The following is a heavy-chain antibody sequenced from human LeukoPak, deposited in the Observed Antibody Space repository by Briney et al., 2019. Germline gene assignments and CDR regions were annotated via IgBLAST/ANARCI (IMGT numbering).Heavy chain of an antibody. CDR3: ATKTPGNYPYDY. Sequence: GGSLRLSCADSGLTFSTSPMNWVRLAPGNRLERVSTSGTSGDTYYADSVKGRFTISRDNSKSTLSLQMANLRVEDTAVYYCATKTPGNYPYDYWGQGTWSPSPQ. J-gene: IGHJ4*02. V-gene: IGHV3-23*01. CDR2: SGTSGDT. D-gene: IGHD3-22*01. CDR1: GLTFSTSP.